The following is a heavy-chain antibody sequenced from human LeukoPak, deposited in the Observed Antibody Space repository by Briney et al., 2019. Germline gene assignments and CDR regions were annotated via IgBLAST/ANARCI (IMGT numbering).Heavy chain of an antibody. CDR3: ARDPDYCSGGSCHLNWFDA. V-gene: IGHV1-69*04. CDR2: IIPILGIA. Sequence: GSSVKVSCKASGGTFSSYAISWVRQAPGQGLEWMGRIIPILGIANYAQKFQGRVTITADKSTSTAYMELSSLRSEDTAVYYCARDPDYCSGGSCHLNWFDAWGQGTLVTVSS. J-gene: IGHJ5*02. D-gene: IGHD2-15*01. CDR1: GGTFSSYA.